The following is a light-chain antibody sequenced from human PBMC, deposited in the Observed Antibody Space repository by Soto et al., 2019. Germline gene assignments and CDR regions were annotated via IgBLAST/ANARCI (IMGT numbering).Light chain of an antibody. CDR3: CSYAGSSTFVV. J-gene: IGLJ2*01. V-gene: IGLV2-23*02. Sequence: QSALTQPASVSGSPGQSITISCTGTTSDVGSYNLVSWYQHHPGKAPKVMIYEVSKRPSGVSDRFSGSKSDNTASLTISGLQADDEADYYCCSYAGSSTFVVFGGGTKLTVL. CDR2: EVS. CDR1: TSDVGSYNL.